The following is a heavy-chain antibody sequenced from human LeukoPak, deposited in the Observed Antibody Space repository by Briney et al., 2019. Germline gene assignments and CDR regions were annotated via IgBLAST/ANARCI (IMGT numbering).Heavy chain of an antibody. Sequence: GGSLRLSCAASGFTFSSYWMSWVRQAPGKWLEWVASIKKEGREKYYVDSVKGRFTISRENAKNALYLQMNSLRGEDTARYYCARAPGEGWFDPWGEGTLVTDSS. CDR2: IKKEGREK. V-gene: IGHV3-7*01. J-gene: IGHJ5*02. D-gene: IGHD4-17*01. CDR1: GFTFSSYW. CDR3: ARAPGEGWFDP.